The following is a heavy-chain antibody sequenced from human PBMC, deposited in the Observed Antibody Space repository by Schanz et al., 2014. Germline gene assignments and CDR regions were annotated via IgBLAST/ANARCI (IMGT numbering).Heavy chain of an antibody. CDR1: GGTFSSYT. CDR2: IIPIHGIV. CDR3: ARGGGPEDVFDI. D-gene: IGHD2-15*01. J-gene: IGHJ3*02. V-gene: IGHV1-69*02. Sequence: QVQLVQSGAEVKKPGSPVKLSCKSSGGTFSSYTISWVRQARGQGLEWMGRIIPIHGIVNYAQRFQDRVRITADKSTSTAYMELSSLRSDDTAVYYCARGGGPEDVFDIWGQGTILTVSS.